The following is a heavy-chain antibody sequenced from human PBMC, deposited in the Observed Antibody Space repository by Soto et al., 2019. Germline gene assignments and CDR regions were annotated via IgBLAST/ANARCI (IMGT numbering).Heavy chain of an antibody. CDR1: GFTFSSYS. J-gene: IGHJ6*02. CDR2: ISSSSSYI. V-gene: IGHV3-21*01. CDR3: ARDRVVVPAASPIEYYYYYYGMDV. D-gene: IGHD2-2*01. Sequence: GGSLRLSCAASGFTFSSYSMNWVRQAPGKGLEWVSSISSSSSYIYYADSVKGRFTISRDNAKNSLYLQMNSLRAEDTAVYYCARDRVVVPAASPIEYYYYYYGMDVWGQGTTVTVSS.